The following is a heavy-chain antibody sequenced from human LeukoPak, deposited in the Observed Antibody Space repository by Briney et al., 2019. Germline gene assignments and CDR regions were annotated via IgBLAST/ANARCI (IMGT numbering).Heavy chain of an antibody. CDR3: ARRIGYYDSSGPNFDY. D-gene: IGHD3-22*01. V-gene: IGHV5-51*01. CDR2: IYPGDSDT. J-gene: IGHJ4*02. Sequence: GESLKISCKGSGYSFTSYWIGWVRQMPGKGLEWMGIIYPGDSDTRYSPSFQGQVTISADKSTSTAYLQWSSLKASDTAMYYCARRIGYYDSSGPNFDYWGQGTLVTVSS. CDR1: GYSFTSYW.